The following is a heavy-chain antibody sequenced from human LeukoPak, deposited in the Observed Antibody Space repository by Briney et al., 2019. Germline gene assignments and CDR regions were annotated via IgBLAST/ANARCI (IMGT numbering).Heavy chain of an antibody. Sequence: GGSLRLSCAASGIRSTTHWMNWVLQAPGKGLEWVASIRQDGGEKKHVDSVKGRFTISRDLAQNSLFLQMNSLRAEDTAVYYCASAYASYDFWSGYENFDFWGQGTLVTVSS. CDR2: IRQDGGEK. CDR3: ASAYASYDFWSGYENFDF. CDR1: GIRSTTHW. J-gene: IGHJ4*02. D-gene: IGHD3-3*01. V-gene: IGHV3-7*01.